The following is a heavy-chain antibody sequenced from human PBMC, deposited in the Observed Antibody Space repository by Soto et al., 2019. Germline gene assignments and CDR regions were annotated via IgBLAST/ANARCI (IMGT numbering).Heavy chain of an antibody. Sequence: GASVKVSCKASGGTFSSYAISWVRQAPGQGLEWMGGIIPIFGTANYAQKFQGRVTITADESTSTAYMELSSLRSEDTAVYYCARFLTGYMDVWGQGTTVTVSS. CDR2: IIPIFGTA. CDR3: ARFLTGYMDV. V-gene: IGHV1-69*13. CDR1: GGTFSSYA. J-gene: IGHJ6*02. D-gene: IGHD3-9*01.